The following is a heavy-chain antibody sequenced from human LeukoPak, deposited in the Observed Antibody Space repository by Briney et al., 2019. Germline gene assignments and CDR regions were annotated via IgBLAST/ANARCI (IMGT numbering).Heavy chain of an antibody. Sequence: SETLSLTCAVYGGSFSGYYWSRIRQPPGKGLEWIGEINHSGSTNYNPSLKSRVTMSVDTSKNQFSLKLSSVTAADTAVYYCARRRWLQIFDYWGQGTLVTVSS. V-gene: IGHV4-34*01. CDR2: INHSGST. CDR1: GGSFSGYY. D-gene: IGHD5-24*01. CDR3: ARRRWLQIFDY. J-gene: IGHJ4*02.